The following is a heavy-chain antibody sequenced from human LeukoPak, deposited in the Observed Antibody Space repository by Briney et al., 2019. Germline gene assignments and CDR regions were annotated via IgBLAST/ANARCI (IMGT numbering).Heavy chain of an antibody. CDR2: IYTSRST. CDR3: ASSPPYSSGWYNLEYFQH. Sequence: SETLSLTCTVSGGSISSYYWSWIRQPAGKGLEWIGRIYTSRSTNYNPSLKSRVTMSVDTSKNQFSLKLSSVTAADTAVYYCASSPPYSSGWYNLEYFQHWGQGTLVTVSS. D-gene: IGHD6-19*01. V-gene: IGHV4-4*07. CDR1: GGSISSYY. J-gene: IGHJ1*01.